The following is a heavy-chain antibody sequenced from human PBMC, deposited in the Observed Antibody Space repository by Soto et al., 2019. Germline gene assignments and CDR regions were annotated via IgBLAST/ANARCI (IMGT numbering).Heavy chain of an antibody. CDR2: ISYDGSNK. CDR3: ATLPGS. V-gene: IGHV3-30*03. J-gene: IGHJ4*02. Sequence: QVQLVESGGGVGQPGRSLRLSCAASGFTFSSYGMHWVRQAPGKGLEWVAVISYDGSNKYYADSVKGRFTISRDNSKNTLYLQMNSLRAEDTAVYYCATLPGSWGQGTLVTVSS. CDR1: GFTFSSYG.